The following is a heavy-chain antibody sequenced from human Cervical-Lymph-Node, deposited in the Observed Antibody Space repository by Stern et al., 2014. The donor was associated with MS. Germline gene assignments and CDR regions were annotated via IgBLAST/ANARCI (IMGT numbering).Heavy chain of an antibody. D-gene: IGHD2-15*01. Sequence: VQLVESGGGLVQPGGSLRLSCAASGFTFSSYAMSWVRQAPGKGLERVSAISGSGGITYYADSVKGRFTISRDNSKDTLYLQMNSLRAEDTAEYYCAKEGTLTYCSGYHCYPIYGGQGTLGTGS. CDR2: ISGSGGIT. V-gene: IGHV3-23*04. CDR3: AKEGTLTYCSGYHCYPIY. CDR1: GFTFSSYA. J-gene: IGHJ4*02.